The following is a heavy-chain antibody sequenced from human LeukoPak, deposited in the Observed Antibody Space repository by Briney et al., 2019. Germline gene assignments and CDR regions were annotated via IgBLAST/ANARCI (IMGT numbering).Heavy chain of an antibody. Sequence: GGSLRLSCAASGFTFSGYAMSWVRQAPGKGLEWVSAISGSGGSTYYADSVKGRFAISRDNSKNTLYLQMNSLRAEDTAVYYCAKDLNPWIQLWYFDYWGQGTLVTVSS. CDR1: GFTFSGYA. D-gene: IGHD5-18*01. CDR2: ISGSGGST. J-gene: IGHJ4*02. V-gene: IGHV3-23*01. CDR3: AKDLNPWIQLWYFDY.